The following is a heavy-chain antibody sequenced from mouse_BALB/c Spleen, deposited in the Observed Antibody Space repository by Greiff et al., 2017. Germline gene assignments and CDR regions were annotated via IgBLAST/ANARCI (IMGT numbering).Heavy chain of an antibody. CDR1: GFTFSSYA. D-gene: IGHD2-4*01. V-gene: IGHV5-9-3*01. CDR2: ISSGGSYT. J-gene: IGHJ3*01. Sequence: EVQLVESGGGLVKPGGSLKLSCAASGFTFSSYAMSWVRQTPEKRLAWVATISSGGSYTYYPDSVKGRFTISRDNAKNTLYLQMSSLRSEDTAMYYCARHEGGIYDYDAWFAYWGQGTLVTVSA. CDR3: ARHEGGIYDYDAWFAY.